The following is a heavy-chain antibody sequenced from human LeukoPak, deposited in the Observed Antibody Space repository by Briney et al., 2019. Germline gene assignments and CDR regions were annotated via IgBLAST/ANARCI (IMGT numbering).Heavy chain of an antibody. D-gene: IGHD2-2*01. CDR1: GYTFTGYY. Sequence: ASVKVSCKASGYTFTGYYMHWVRQAPGQGLEWMGWINPNSGGTNYAQKFHGRVTMTRDTSISTAHMELSRLRSDDTAVYYCARGGCSSTSCSLYYYYYMDVWGKGTTVTVSS. CDR2: INPNSGGT. J-gene: IGHJ6*03. CDR3: ARGGCSSTSCSLYYYYYMDV. V-gene: IGHV1-2*02.